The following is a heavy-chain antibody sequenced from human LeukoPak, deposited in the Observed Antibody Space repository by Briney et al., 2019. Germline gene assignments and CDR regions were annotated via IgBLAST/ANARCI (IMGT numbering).Heavy chain of an antibody. CDR1: GYTFTSYY. CDR3: ARGNEDYYDSSVGLGMGWSDAFDI. CDR2: INPSGGST. D-gene: IGHD3-22*01. V-gene: IGHV1-46*01. J-gene: IGHJ3*02. Sequence: GASVKVSCKASGYTFTSYYMHWVRQAPGQGLEWMGIINPSGGSTSYAQKFQGRVTITRNTSISTAYMELSSLRSEDTAVYYCARGNEDYYDSSVGLGMGWSDAFDIWGQGTMVTVSS.